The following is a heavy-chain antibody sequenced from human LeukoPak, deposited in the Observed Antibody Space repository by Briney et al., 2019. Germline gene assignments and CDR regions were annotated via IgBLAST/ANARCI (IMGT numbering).Heavy chain of an antibody. J-gene: IGHJ4*02. CDR1: GFTFSTSW. D-gene: IGHD6-19*01. Sequence: GGSLRLSCAASGFTFSTSWMTWVRQAPGKGLEWVAHIKEDGSMTRSIDSVKGRFTISRDNAKSSPYLQMNSLRDEDTAVYYCVRDIGWFRFDHWGQGTLVTVSS. V-gene: IGHV3-7*03. CDR3: VRDIGWFRFDH. CDR2: IKEDGSMT.